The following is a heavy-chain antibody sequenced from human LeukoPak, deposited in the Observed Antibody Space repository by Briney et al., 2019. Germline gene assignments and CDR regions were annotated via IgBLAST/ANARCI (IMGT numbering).Heavy chain of an antibody. CDR3: VKRWTEETLDV. Sequence: PGGSLRLSCSASGFTFSSHAMHWVRQAPGKGLEYVSAISSSGGSTYYTDSVKGRFTISRDNSKNTLYLQMSSLRVEDTAVYYCVKRWTEETLDVWGQGTTVTVSS. CDR2: ISSSGGST. V-gene: IGHV3-64D*09. J-gene: IGHJ6*02. CDR1: GFTFSSHA. D-gene: IGHD5-24*01.